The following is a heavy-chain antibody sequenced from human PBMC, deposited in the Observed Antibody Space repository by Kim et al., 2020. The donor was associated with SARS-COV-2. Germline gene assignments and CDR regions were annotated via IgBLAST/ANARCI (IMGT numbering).Heavy chain of an antibody. V-gene: IGHV3-30*04. CDR3: ATRRAYGDYEYYFDY. D-gene: IGHD4-17*01. J-gene: IGHJ4*02. CDR1: GFTFSSYA. Sequence: GGSLRLSCAASGFTFSSYAMHWVRQAPGKGLEWVAVISYDGSNKYYADSVKGRFTISRDNSKNTLYLQMNSLRAEDTAVYYCATRRAYGDYEYYFDYWGQGTLVTVSS. CDR2: ISYDGSNK.